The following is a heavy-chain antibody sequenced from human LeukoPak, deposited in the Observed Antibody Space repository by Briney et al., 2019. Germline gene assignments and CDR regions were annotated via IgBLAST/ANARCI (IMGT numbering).Heavy chain of an antibody. CDR3: ARILSSAWGELGY. CDR1: GFTFDDYA. J-gene: IGHJ4*02. CDR2: ISWNSGSI. D-gene: IGHD6-19*01. V-gene: IGHV3-9*01. Sequence: GRSLRLSCAASGFTFDDYAMHWVRQAPGKGLEWVSGISWNSGSIGYADSVKGRFTISRDNAKNSLYLQMNSLRAEDTAVYFCARILSSAWGELGYWGQGTLVTVSS.